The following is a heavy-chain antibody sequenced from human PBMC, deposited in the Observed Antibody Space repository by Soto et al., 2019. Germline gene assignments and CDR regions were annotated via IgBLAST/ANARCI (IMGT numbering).Heavy chain of an antibody. CDR1: GYSFTSYW. D-gene: IGHD3-22*01. CDR2: IDPSDSYT. V-gene: IGHV5-10-1*01. J-gene: IGHJ5*02. CDR3: ARPGDYYDSSGYDL. Sequence: PGESLTLSCKVSGYSFTSYWISWVRQMPGKGLEWMGRIDPSDSYTNYSPSFQGHVTISADKSISTAYLQWSSLKASDTAMYYCARPGDYYDSSGYDLWGQGTLVTVSS.